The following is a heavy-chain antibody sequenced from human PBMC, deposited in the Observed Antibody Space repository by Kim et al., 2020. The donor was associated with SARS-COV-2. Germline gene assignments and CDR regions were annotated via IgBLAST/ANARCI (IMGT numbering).Heavy chain of an antibody. J-gene: IGHJ4*02. CDR3: VRGLARQLER. CDR2: GAT. D-gene: IGHD1-1*01. V-gene: IGHV4-34*01. Sequence: GATNQNPAIEVRVTITADTSKNQFSLKLCSVTAADTAVYYWVRGLARQLERWGQGTLVTVSS.